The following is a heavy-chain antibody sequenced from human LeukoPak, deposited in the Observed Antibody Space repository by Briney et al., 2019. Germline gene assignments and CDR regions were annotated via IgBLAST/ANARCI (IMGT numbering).Heavy chain of an antibody. J-gene: IGHJ4*01. CDR1: GGSISSGRYY. CDR3: ARVQYCGGDCYSGNFDY. V-gene: IGHV4-61*02. D-gene: IGHD2-21*02. CDR2: IYTSGST. Sequence: SQTLSLTCTVSGGSISSGRYYWSWIRQPAGKGLEWIGRIYTSGSTNYNPSLKSRVTISVDTSKNQFSLKLSSVTAADTAVYYCARVQYCGGDCYSGNFDYWGQGTLVTVSS.